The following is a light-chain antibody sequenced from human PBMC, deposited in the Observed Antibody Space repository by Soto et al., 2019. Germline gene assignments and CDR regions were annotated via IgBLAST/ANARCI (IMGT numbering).Light chain of an antibody. V-gene: IGLV2-14*01. J-gene: IGLJ1*01. Sequence: QSVLTQPASVSGSPGQSITISCTGTSSDVGGHNYVSWYQQHPGKAPKLMIYEVSNRPSGVSNRFSGSKSGNTASLTISGLQAEDEADYYCSSYTSSSTSFGTGTKGTVL. CDR3: SSYTSSSTS. CDR2: EVS. CDR1: SSDVGGHNY.